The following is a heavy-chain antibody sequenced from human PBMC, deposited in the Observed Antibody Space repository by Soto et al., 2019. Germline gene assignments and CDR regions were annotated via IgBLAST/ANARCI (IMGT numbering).Heavy chain of an antibody. D-gene: IGHD2-2*01. Sequence: ASVKVSCKASGYTFTSYDINWVRQATGQGLEWMGWMNPNSGNTGYAQKFQGRVTMTRNTSISTAYMELSSLRSEDTAVYYCAGNSCRSTSCNHWFDSWGQGTLVTVSS. CDR2: MNPNSGNT. J-gene: IGHJ5*01. V-gene: IGHV1-8*01. CDR3: AGNSCRSTSCNHWFDS. CDR1: GYTFTSYD.